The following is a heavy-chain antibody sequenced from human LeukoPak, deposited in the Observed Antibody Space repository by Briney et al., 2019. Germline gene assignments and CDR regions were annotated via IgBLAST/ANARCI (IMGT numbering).Heavy chain of an antibody. J-gene: IGHJ4*02. D-gene: IGHD6-19*01. CDR2: IIPILGIA. Sequence: SVKVSCKASGCTFSSYTISWVRQAPGHGLEWMGRIIPILGIANYAQKFQGRVTITTDESTSTAYMELSSLRSEDTAVYYCARGAANGYSSFDYWGQGTLVTVSS. CDR1: GCTFSSYT. V-gene: IGHV1-69*02. CDR3: ARGAANGYSSFDY.